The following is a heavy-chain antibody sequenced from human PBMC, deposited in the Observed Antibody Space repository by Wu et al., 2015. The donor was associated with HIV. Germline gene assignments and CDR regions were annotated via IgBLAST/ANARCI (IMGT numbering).Heavy chain of an antibody. CDR2: INPNSGVT. CDR1: GYTFTAYY. D-gene: IGHD3-9*01. J-gene: IGHJ4*02. V-gene: IGHV1-2*02. Sequence: QVQLVQSGAEVKKPGASVKVSCKASGYTFTAYYLNWVRQAPGQGLEWVGWINPNSGVTKYAQKFQGRVTLTRDTSISTAYMELSRLKSDDTAVYYCARDYYDVLTTYSHYFFDLWGRGTLVTVSS. CDR3: ARDYYDVLTTYSHYFFDL.